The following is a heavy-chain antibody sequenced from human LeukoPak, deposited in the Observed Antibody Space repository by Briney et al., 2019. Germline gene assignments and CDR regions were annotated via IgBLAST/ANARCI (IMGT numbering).Heavy chain of an antibody. CDR2: ISGSGAST. Sequence: GGSLRLSCAASGFTFSSYGMSWVRQAPGKGLEWVSAISGSGASTYYADSVKGRFTISRDNSKSTLYLQMNSLRAEDTAVYYCAKDPGLLWFGENWFDPWGQGTLVTVSS. J-gene: IGHJ5*02. V-gene: IGHV3-23*01. CDR1: GFTFSSYG. D-gene: IGHD3-10*01. CDR3: AKDPGLLWFGENWFDP.